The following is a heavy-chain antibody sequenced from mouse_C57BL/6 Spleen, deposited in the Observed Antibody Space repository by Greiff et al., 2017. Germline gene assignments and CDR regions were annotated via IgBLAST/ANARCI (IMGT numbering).Heavy chain of an antibody. V-gene: IGHV7-3*01. CDR1: GFTFTDYY. CDR2: IRNKANGYTT. D-gene: IGHD2-4*01. J-gene: IGHJ3*01. Sequence: EVKLVESGGGLVQPGGSLSLSCAASGFTFTDYYMSWVRQPPGKALEWLGFIRNKANGYTTEYSASVKGRFTISRDNSKSILYLQMNALRAEDSATYYCARSIYYDYDGAWFAYWGQGTLVTVSA. CDR3: ARSIYYDYDGAWFAY.